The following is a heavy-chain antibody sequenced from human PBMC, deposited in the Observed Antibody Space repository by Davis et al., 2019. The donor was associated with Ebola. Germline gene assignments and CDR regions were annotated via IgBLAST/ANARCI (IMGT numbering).Heavy chain of an antibody. CDR1: GFTFSDYY. D-gene: IGHD6-13*01. CDR3: AKADGSSWYYNWFDP. J-gene: IGHJ5*02. CDR2: ISSSGSTI. Sequence: PGGSLRLSCAASGFTFSDYYMSWIRQAPGKGLEWVSYISSSGSTIYYADSVKGRFTISRDNAKNSLYLQMNSLRAEDTALYYCAKADGSSWYYNWFDPWGQGTLVTVSS. V-gene: IGHV3-11*01.